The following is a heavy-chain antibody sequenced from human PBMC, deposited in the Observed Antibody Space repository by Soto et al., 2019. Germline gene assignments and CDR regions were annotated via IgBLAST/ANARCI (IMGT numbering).Heavy chain of an antibody. CDR1: GGTFSSYT. CDR2: IIPILGIA. D-gene: IGHD4-17*01. CDR3: APLQNYGDFDY. V-gene: IGHV1-69*02. J-gene: IGHJ4*02. Sequence: GAPVKVSCKASGGTFSSYTISWVRQAPGQGLEWMGRIIPILGIANYAQKFQGRVTITADKSTSTAYMELSSLRSEDTAVYYCAPLQNYGDFDYWGQGTLVTVSS.